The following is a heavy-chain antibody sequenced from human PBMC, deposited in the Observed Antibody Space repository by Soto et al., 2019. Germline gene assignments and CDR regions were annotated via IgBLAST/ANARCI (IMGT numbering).Heavy chain of an antibody. D-gene: IGHD7-27*01. Sequence: GGSLRLSCAASGFSFSSYWMHWVRQAPGKGLVWVSRINSDGSSTFYADSVKGRFTISRDNAKNTLYLQMNSLRADDTAVYYCASSLLTPFDYWGQGTLVTVSS. CDR1: GFSFSSYW. V-gene: IGHV3-74*01. CDR3: ASSLLTPFDY. J-gene: IGHJ4*02. CDR2: INSDGSST.